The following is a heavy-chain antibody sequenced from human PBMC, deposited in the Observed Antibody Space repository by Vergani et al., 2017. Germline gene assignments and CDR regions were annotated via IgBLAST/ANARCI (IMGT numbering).Heavy chain of an antibody. J-gene: IGHJ6*02. D-gene: IGHD2-21*02. CDR2: INPNSGGT. CDR1: RYTFTDYY. V-gene: IGHV1-2*02. Sequence: QVQLVQSGAEVKKPGASVKVSCKASRYTFTDYYMHWVRQAPGQGLEWMGWINPNSGGTNYAQKFQGRVTMTRDTSISTAYMELSRLRSDDTAVYYCASDSYCGGDCYSPRPYYYYGMDVWGQGTTVTVSS. CDR3: ASDSYCGGDCYSPRPYYYYGMDV.